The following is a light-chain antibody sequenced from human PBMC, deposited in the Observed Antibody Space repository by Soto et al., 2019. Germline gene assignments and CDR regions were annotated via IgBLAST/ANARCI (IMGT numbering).Light chain of an antibody. Sequence: EVVWTQSPATLSLSPVERATLSCRASQSVSSNLAWYQQKPGQAPRLLIYGASTRATGIPARFSGSGSGTEFTLTISSLQSEDFAVYYCQQYNNWPWTFGQGTKVDIK. V-gene: IGKV3-15*01. J-gene: IGKJ1*01. CDR2: GAS. CDR1: QSVSSN. CDR3: QQYNNWPWT.